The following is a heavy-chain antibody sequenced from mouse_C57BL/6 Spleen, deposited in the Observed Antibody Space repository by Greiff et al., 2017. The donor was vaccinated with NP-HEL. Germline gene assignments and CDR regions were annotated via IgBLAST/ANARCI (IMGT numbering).Heavy chain of an antibody. CDR1: GYAFTNYL. Sequence: QVQLKQSGAELVRPGTSVKVSCKASGYAFTNYLIEWVKQRPGQGLEWIGVINPGSGGTNYNEKFKGKATLTADKSSSTAYIQLSSLTSEDSAVYFCARGGFITTVVEGFAYWGQGTLVTVSA. CDR2: INPGSGGT. CDR3: ARGGFITTVVEGFAY. D-gene: IGHD1-1*01. J-gene: IGHJ3*01. V-gene: IGHV1-54*01.